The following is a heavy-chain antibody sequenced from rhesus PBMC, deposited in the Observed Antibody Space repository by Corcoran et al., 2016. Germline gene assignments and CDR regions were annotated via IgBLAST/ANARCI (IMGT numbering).Heavy chain of an antibody. CDR1: GFPFSSYG. CDR2: ICNWGASK. CDR3: AKRGCRTYYYDSGYYLH. Sequence: EVQLVESGGGLVQPGGSLRLSCAASGFPFSSYGMSWVRQAPGKGLVGVSYICNWGASKYSADAVRGRFTISRENPKNTIYLQMNSLRAEDTTVYYCAKRGCRTYYYDSGYYLHWGQGVLVTVSS. D-gene: IGHD3-28*01. V-gene: IGHV3S5*01. J-gene: IGHJ4*01.